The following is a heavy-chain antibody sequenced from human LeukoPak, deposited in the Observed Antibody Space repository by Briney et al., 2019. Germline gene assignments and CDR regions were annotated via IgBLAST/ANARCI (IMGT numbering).Heavy chain of an antibody. CDR1: GASINSGGYY. V-gene: IGHV4-30-4*01. Sequence: SETLSLTCTGSGASINSGGYYWSWIRQPPGKGLEWIGYISYSGKTYYNPSLKSRVTISVDTSKNQFSLKLSSVTAADTAVYYCAGGDEPPTSAAFCDYWGQGTLVTVSS. D-gene: IGHD3-16*01. CDR3: AGGDEPPTSAAFCDY. J-gene: IGHJ4*02. CDR2: ISYSGKT.